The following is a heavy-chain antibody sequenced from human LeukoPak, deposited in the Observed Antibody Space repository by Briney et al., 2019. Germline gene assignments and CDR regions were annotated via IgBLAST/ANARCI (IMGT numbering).Heavy chain of an antibody. CDR2: INSDGSSI. Sequence: GGSLRLSCVASGFSFSSFWMHWIRQAPGKGLVWVSRINSDGSSITYADSVKGRFTMSRDNAKNTLYLQMNSLRAEDTAVYYCTRTLDYWGQGTLVTVSS. V-gene: IGHV3-74*03. CDR1: GFSFSSFW. J-gene: IGHJ4*02. CDR3: TRTLDY.